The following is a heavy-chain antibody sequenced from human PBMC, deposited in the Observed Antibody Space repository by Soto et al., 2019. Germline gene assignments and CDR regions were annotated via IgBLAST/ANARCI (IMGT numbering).Heavy chain of an antibody. D-gene: IGHD6-19*01. J-gene: IGHJ3*02. V-gene: IGHV5-10-1*01. CDR3: ARRLVAVAGTDAFDI. CDR2: IDPSDSYT. CDR1: GYSFTSYW. Sequence: GESLKISCKGSGYSFTSYWISWVRQMPGKGLEWMGRIDPSDSYTNYSPSFQGHVTISADKSISTAYLQWSSLKASDTAMYYCARRLVAVAGTDAFDIWGQGTMVTVSS.